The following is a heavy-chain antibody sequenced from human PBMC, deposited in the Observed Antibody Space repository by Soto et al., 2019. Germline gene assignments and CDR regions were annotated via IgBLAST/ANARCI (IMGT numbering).Heavy chain of an antibody. J-gene: IGHJ4*02. CDR3: ARMVGATLVDF. V-gene: IGHV4-4*02. D-gene: IGHD1-26*01. CDR1: GASISSTTSGNW. Sequence: QVQLQESGPGLVRPSGTLSLTCAVSGASISSTTSGNWWSWVRQPPGKGLEWIGEMYHSGSTNYNPSLKSRGTRLVNKSKNQFSLKSSSVTAADTAVYYCARMVGATLVDFWGQGTLVTVSS. CDR2: MYHSGST.